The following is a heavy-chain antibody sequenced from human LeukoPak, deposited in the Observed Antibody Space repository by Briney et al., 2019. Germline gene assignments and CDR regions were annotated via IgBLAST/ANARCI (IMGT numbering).Heavy chain of an antibody. Sequence: GGSLRLSCVASGFTFSSYGMHWVRQAPGKGLEWVAFIRYDGSNKYYADSVKGRFTISRDNSKNTLYLQMNSLRAEDTAVYYCARPTVEMATTDALDIWGQGTMVTVSS. D-gene: IGHD5-24*01. CDR1: GFTFSSYG. CDR3: ARPTVEMATTDALDI. J-gene: IGHJ3*02. CDR2: IRYDGSNK. V-gene: IGHV3-30*02.